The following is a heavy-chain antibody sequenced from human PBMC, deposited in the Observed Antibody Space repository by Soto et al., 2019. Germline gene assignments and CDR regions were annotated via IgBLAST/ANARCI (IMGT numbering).Heavy chain of an antibody. J-gene: IGHJ5*02. D-gene: IGHD5-12*01. CDR1: GGTFSSYA. Sequence: SVKVSCKASGGTFSSYAISWVRQAPGQGLEWMGGIIPIFGTANYAQKFQGRVTITADKSTSTAYMELSSLRSKDTAVYYCATYSGYDLSALGGDHWYDPWCQGSLVTVSS. CDR3: ATYSGYDLSALGGDHWYDP. CDR2: IIPIFGTA. V-gene: IGHV1-69*06.